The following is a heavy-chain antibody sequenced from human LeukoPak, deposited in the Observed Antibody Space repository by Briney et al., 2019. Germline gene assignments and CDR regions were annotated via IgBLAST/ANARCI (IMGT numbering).Heavy chain of an antibody. J-gene: IGHJ3*02. CDR2: ISYSGST. V-gene: IGHV4-39*01. D-gene: IGHD3-3*01. CDR1: GGSISSSSYY. Sequence: SETLSLTCTVSGGSISSSSYYWGWIRQPPGKGLEWIGSISYSGSTYYNPSLKSRVTISVDTSKNQFSLKLSSVTAADTAVYYCARHQLRFLEWYRSDAFDIWGQGTMVTVSS. CDR3: ARHQLRFLEWYRSDAFDI.